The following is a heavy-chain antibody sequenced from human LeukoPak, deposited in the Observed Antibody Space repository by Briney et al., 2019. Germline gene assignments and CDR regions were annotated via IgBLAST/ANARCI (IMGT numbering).Heavy chain of an antibody. J-gene: IGHJ3*02. CDR2: ISSSSSYI. CDR3: ARDGSGWGAGGAFDI. D-gene: IGHD6-19*01. CDR1: GFTFSSYS. Sequence: GGSLRLSCAASGFTFSSYSMNWVRQAPGKGLEWVSSISSSSSYIYYADSVKGRFTISRDNAKNSLYLQMNSLRAEDTAVYYCARDGSGWGAGGAFDIWGQGTMVTVSS. V-gene: IGHV3-21*01.